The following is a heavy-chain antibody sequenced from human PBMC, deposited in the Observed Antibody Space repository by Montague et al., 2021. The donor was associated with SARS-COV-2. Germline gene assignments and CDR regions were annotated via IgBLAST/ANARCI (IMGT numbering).Heavy chain of an antibody. J-gene: IGHJ3*02. D-gene: IGHD3-10*01. CDR1: GFTFNNYG. CDR2: ISYEGSQK. Sequence: FLRLSCAASGFTFNNYGIHWVRQAPGKGLEWVAVISYEGSQKFFTDSVKGRFVISRDSAQSTVYLQMNSLRVEDTAVYYCAKASQVFWLGQFARDAFDIWGQGTTVSVSS. V-gene: IGHV3-30*18. CDR3: AKASQVFWLGQFARDAFDI.